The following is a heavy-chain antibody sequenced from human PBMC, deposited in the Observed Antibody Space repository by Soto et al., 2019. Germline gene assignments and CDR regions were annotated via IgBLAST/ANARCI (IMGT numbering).Heavy chain of an antibody. D-gene: IGHD3-22*01. CDR2: TSNSGSA. CDR3: ARDLTRSITMIVVVIDY. J-gene: IGHJ4*02. Sequence: SETLSLTCTVSGGSVNSGTDYWSWIRQPPGKGLEWIGYTSNSGSAKYNPSLKSRVTITTDTSTNHFSLKLTSVTAADTAVYYCARDLTRSITMIVVVIDYWGQGTLVTVSS. CDR1: GGSVNSGTDY. V-gene: IGHV4-61*03.